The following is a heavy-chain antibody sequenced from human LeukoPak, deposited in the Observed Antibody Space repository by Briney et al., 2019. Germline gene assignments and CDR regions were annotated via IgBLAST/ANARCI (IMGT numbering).Heavy chain of an antibody. Sequence: GGSLRLSCAASGFTFSSYSMNWVRQAPGKGLEWVSSISSSSSYIYYADSVKGRFTISRDNAKNSLYLQMNSLRAEDTAVYYCAGQGYSGYDYSFRLWGQGTPVTVSS. J-gene: IGHJ4*02. D-gene: IGHD5-12*01. CDR3: AGQGYSGYDYSFRL. CDR2: ISSSSSYI. CDR1: GFTFSSYS. V-gene: IGHV3-21*01.